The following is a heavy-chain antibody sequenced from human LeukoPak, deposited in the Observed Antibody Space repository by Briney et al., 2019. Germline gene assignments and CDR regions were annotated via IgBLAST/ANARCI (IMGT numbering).Heavy chain of an antibody. CDR3: AKKGTAATLDY. Sequence: PGGSLRLSCAASGFTFYDYAMHWVRQAPGKGLEWVSGITWNSGSIGYADPVKGRFTISRDNAKNSLYLQMNSLRAEDTALYYCAKKGTAATLDYWGQGTLVTVSS. V-gene: IGHV3-9*01. J-gene: IGHJ4*02. CDR2: ITWNSGSI. D-gene: IGHD2-15*01. CDR1: GFTFYDYA.